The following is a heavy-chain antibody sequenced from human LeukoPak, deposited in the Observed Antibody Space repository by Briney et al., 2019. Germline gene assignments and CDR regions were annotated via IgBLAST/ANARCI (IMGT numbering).Heavy chain of an antibody. V-gene: IGHV4-39*07. Sequence: SETLSLTCTVSGGSISSSSYYWGWIRQPPGKGLEWIGSIYYSGSTYYNPSLKSRVTISVDTSKNQFSLKLSSVTAADAAVYYCARLRNYGSGSYFVDYWGQGTLVTVSS. CDR3: ARLRNYGSGSYFVDY. CDR1: GGSISSSSYY. J-gene: IGHJ4*02. CDR2: IYYSGST. D-gene: IGHD3-10*01.